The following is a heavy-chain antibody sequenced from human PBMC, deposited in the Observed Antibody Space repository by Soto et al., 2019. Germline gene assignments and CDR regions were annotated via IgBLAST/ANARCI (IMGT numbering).Heavy chain of an antibody. CDR2: IYYSGST. J-gene: IGHJ4*02. V-gene: IGHV4-39*01. CDR1: GGSISSSSYY. D-gene: IGHD2-21*02. CDR3: AIQVVTAFRY. Sequence: SETLSLTCTFSGGSISSSSYYWGWIRQPPGKGLEWIGSIYYSGSTYYNPSLKSRVTISVDTSKNQFSLKLSSVTAADTAVYYCAIQVVTAFRYWGQGTLVTVSS.